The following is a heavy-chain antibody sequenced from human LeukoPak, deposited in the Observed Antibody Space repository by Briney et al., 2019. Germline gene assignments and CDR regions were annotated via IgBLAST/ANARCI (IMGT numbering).Heavy chain of an antibody. V-gene: IGHV3-23*01. D-gene: IGHD6-19*01. J-gene: IGHJ4*02. Sequence: PGGSLRLSCAASGFTFSTATLHWVRQAPGRGLEWVSAFDTGFGTYYPDSLRGRFTISRDNSKNTLFLQMNSLRAEDTAVYYCARSSGWWSLDYWGQGTLVTVSS. CDR1: GFTFSTAT. CDR2: FDTGFGT. CDR3: ARSSGWWSLDY.